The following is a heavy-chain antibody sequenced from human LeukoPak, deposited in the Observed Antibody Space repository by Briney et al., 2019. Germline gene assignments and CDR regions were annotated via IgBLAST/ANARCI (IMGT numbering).Heavy chain of an antibody. CDR1: DGSISSYY. V-gene: IGHV4-59*01. J-gene: IGHJ1*01. Sequence: PSETLSLTCTVSDGSISSYYWSWIRQPPGKGLEWIGHIYYSWSTNYNPSLKSRVTISIDTSKNQFSLKLSSVTAADTAVYYCARAPRYCSGGSCFSAHFQHWGQGTLVTVSS. D-gene: IGHD2-15*01. CDR3: ARAPRYCSGGSCFSAHFQH. CDR2: IYYSWST.